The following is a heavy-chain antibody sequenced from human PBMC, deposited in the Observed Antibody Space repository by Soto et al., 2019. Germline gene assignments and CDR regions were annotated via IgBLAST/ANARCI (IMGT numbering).Heavy chain of an antibody. CDR1: GGSISSGDYY. J-gene: IGHJ6*02. CDR2: IYYSGST. CDR3: ARSAGFWSGYLSYYYYGMDV. V-gene: IGHV4-30-4*01. D-gene: IGHD3-3*01. Sequence: SETLSLTCTVSGGSISSGDYYWSWIRQPPGKGLEWIGYIYYSGSTYYNPSLKSRVTISVDTSKNQFSLKLSPVTAADTAVYYCARSAGFWSGYLSYYYYGMDVWGQGTTVTVSS.